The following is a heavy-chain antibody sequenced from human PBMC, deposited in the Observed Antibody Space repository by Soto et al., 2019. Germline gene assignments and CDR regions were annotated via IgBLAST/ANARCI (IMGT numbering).Heavy chain of an antibody. Sequence: PGGSLRLSCAAPGFTFSSYEMHWVRQATGKGLEWVSAIGTAGDTYYPGSVKGRFTISRENAKNSLYLQMNSLRAGDTAVYYCARAAAGSTFDYWGQGTLVTVSS. V-gene: IGHV3-13*01. J-gene: IGHJ4*02. CDR1: GFTFSSYE. D-gene: IGHD2-15*01. CDR2: IGTAGDT. CDR3: ARAAAGSTFDY.